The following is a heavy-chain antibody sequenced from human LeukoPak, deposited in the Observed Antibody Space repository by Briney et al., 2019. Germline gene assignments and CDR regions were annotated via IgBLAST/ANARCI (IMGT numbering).Heavy chain of an antibody. CDR3: ARADGGWYFDY. CDR1: GGSISSYY. V-gene: IGHV4-59*13. J-gene: IGHJ4*02. Sequence: PSETLSLTCTVSGGSISSYYWTWIRQPPGKGLEWIGYIYYSRSTSYNPSLKSRVTMSVDTSKNQFSLKLSSVTAADTAVYYCARADGGWYFDYWGQGTLVTVS. CDR2: IYYSRST. D-gene: IGHD6-19*01.